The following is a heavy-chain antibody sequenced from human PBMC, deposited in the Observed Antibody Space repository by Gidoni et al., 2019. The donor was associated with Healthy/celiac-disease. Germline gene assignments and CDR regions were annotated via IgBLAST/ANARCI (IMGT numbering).Heavy chain of an antibody. D-gene: IGHD6-6*01. CDR1: GGTFSRYA. CDR3: ARGAPARRHYGMDV. J-gene: IGHJ6*02. Sequence: QVQLVQSGAALKKPGSSVQVTCKASGGTFSRYAISWVRPAPGQGLEWMGGIIPIFGAANYAQKFQGRVTITADESTSTAYMELSSLRSEDSAVYYCARGAPARRHYGMDVWGQGTTVTVSS. V-gene: IGHV1-69*01. CDR2: IIPIFGAA.